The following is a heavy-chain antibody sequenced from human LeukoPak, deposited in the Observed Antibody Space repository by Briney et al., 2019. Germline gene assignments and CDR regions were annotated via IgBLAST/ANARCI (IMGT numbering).Heavy chain of an antibody. Sequence: TGGSLRLSCAASGFTFSTYVMNWFRQAAGKGLEWVSTISVGAEYIFYADSVKGRFTISRDDSNNALYLQMHSLRAEDTALYYCASGPPFLKYFEYWGQGTLVTVSS. D-gene: IGHD3-3*01. J-gene: IGHJ4*02. CDR1: GFTFSTYV. CDR2: ISVGAEYI. CDR3: ASGPPFLKYFEY. V-gene: IGHV3-23*01.